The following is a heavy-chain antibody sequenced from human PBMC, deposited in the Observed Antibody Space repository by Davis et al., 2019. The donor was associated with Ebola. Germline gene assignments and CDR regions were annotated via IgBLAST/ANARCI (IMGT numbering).Heavy chain of an antibody. CDR2: TYYYRSKSHY. D-gene: IGHD6-19*01. J-gene: IGHJ6*02. CDR1: GDSVSGSDTA. V-gene: IGHV6-1*01. CDR3: ARGWFRSGMDV. Sequence: PSETLSLTCAISGDSVSGSDTAWNWIRQSPSGGLEWLGRTYYYRSKSHYDYAPSVKSRITINADTAKNQFSLQLNSVSPEDTAVYYCARGWFRSGMDVWGQGTTITVSS.